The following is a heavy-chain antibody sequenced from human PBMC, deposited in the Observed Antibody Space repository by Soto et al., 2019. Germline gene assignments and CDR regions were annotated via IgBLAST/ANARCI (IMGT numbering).Heavy chain of an antibody. Sequence: GGSLRLSCAASGFTFSNAWMSWVRQVPGKGLEWVGRIKSKTDGGTTDYAAPVKGRFTISRDDSKNTPYLQMNSLKTEDTAVYYCTTGGYDFWSGPIDAFDIWGQGTMVTVSS. D-gene: IGHD3-3*01. CDR1: GFTFSNAW. V-gene: IGHV3-15*01. CDR2: IKSKTDGGTT. J-gene: IGHJ3*02. CDR3: TTGGYDFWSGPIDAFDI.